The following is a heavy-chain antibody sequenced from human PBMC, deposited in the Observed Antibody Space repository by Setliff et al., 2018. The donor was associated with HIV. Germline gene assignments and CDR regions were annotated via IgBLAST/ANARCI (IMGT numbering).Heavy chain of an antibody. V-gene: IGHV4-34*01. CDR3: ARDRRGTMVRGVTSPLDY. CDR1: GDSISTDY. Sequence: PSETLSLTCTVSGDSISTDYWTWIRQPPGKGLEWIGEINHSGNTNYNPSLKSRVTISVDTSKNQFSLKLSSVTAADTAVYYCARDRRGTMVRGVTSPLDYWGQGTLVTVSS. CDR2: INHSGNT. J-gene: IGHJ4*02. D-gene: IGHD3-10*01.